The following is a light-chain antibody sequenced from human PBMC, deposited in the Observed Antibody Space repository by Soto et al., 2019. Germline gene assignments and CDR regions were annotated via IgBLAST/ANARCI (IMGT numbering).Light chain of an antibody. Sequence: IRMTQSPSSLSASTGDRVTITCRASQDIRNYLAWYQQKPGKVPKVLIYAASTLQPGVPSRFSGSGSGTDFTFTISSLQPEDIATYYCQQYDNLPTFGQGTRLEI. V-gene: IGKV1-27*01. CDR3: QQYDNLPT. CDR1: QDIRNY. CDR2: AAS. J-gene: IGKJ5*01.